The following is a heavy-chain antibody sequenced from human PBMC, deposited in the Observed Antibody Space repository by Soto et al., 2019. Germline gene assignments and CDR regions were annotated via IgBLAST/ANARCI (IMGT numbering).Heavy chain of an antibody. CDR1: GYRFASSW. J-gene: IGHJ6*02. CDR2: IDPSDSYT. Sequence: GESLKISCKGSGYRFASSWISCVRQMPGKGLEWMGRIDPSDSYTNYSPSFQGHVTISADKSISTAYLQWSSLKASDTAMYYCAGVGSGITIFGVVNYYYYGMDVWGQGTTVTVSS. D-gene: IGHD3-3*01. CDR3: AGVGSGITIFGVVNYYYYGMDV. V-gene: IGHV5-10-1*01.